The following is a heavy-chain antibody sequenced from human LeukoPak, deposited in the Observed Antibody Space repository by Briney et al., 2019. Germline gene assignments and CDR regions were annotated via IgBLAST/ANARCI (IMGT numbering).Heavy chain of an antibody. Sequence: GASVKVSCKASGYTFTSYGISWVRQAPGQGLEWMGWISAYNGNTNYAQKLQGRVTMTTDTSTSTAYMELRSLRSDDTAVYYCARGDSGYDSRSEVNYYYGMDVWGQGTTVTVSS. CDR1: GYTFTSYG. J-gene: IGHJ6*02. CDR2: ISAYNGNT. CDR3: ARGDSGYDSRSEVNYYYGMDV. D-gene: IGHD5-12*01. V-gene: IGHV1-18*01.